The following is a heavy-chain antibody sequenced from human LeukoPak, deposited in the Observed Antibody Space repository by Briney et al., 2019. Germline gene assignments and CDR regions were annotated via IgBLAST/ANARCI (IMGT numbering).Heavy chain of an antibody. Sequence: SETLSLTCTVSGGSISSYYWSWIRQPPGKGLEWIGYIYYSGSTNYNPSLKSRVTISVDTSKNQFSLKLSSVTAADTAVYYCARAACSGGSCYYLDVFDIWGQGTMVTVSS. CDR1: GGSISSYY. V-gene: IGHV4-59*01. CDR2: IYYSGST. J-gene: IGHJ3*02. D-gene: IGHD2-15*01. CDR3: ARAACSGGSCYYLDVFDI.